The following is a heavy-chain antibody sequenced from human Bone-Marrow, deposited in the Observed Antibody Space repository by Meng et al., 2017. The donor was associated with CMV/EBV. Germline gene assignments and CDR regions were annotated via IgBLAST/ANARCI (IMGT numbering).Heavy chain of an antibody. V-gene: IGHV3-74*01. CDR2: INSDGSST. Sequence: GGSLRLSCAASGFTFSSYWMHWVRQAPGKGLVWVSRINSDGSSTSYADSVKGRFTISRDNAKNTLYLQMNSLRAEDTAVYYCASVLRGYDFWSGYQMVDYGMDVWGQGTTVTVSS. D-gene: IGHD3-3*01. J-gene: IGHJ6*02. CDR3: ASVLRGYDFWSGYQMVDYGMDV. CDR1: GFTFSSYW.